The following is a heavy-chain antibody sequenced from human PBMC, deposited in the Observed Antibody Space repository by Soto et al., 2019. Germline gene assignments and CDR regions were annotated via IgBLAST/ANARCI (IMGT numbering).Heavy chain of an antibody. V-gene: IGHV4-59*01. D-gene: IGHD6-6*01. J-gene: IGHJ5*02. Sequence: PSETLSLTCTVSGGSLSSYYWSWIRQPPGKRLEWIGYIYYSGNTYYNPSLKSRVTMSVDTSKNQFSLKLSSVTAADTAIYYCSRGGAYSSSWSWFDPWGQGTLVTVSS. CDR1: GGSLSSYY. CDR2: IYYSGNT. CDR3: SRGGAYSSSWSWFDP.